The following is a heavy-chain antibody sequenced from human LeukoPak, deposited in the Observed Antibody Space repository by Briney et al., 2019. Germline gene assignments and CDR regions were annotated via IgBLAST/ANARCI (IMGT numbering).Heavy chain of an antibody. V-gene: IGHV4-34*01. D-gene: IGHD7-27*01. J-gene: IGHJ6*02. Sequence: PSETLSLTCAVYGGSISGYYWSWIRQPPGKGLEWIGEINHSGSTNYNPSLKSRVTISIDTSKNQLSLKLSSVTAADTAVYYCARRTGDQDYYYGMDVWGQGTTVTVSS. CDR3: ARRTGDQDYYYGMDV. CDR1: GGSISGYY. CDR2: INHSGST.